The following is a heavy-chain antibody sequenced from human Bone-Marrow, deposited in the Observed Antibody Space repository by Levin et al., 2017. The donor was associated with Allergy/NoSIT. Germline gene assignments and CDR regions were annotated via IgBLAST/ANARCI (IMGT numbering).Heavy chain of an antibody. V-gene: IGHV3-23*01. Sequence: GGSLRLSCAASGFTFSSYAMSWVRQAPGKGLEWVSATLSGSGGSTYYADSVMGRFTISRDNSKSTLYLQMNGLRAEDTAVYYCAKILYVSGNQIFDYWGQGTLVTVSS. CDR1: GFTFSSYA. CDR2: TLSGSGGST. J-gene: IGHJ4*02. CDR3: AKILYVSGNQIFDY. D-gene: IGHD3-10*01.